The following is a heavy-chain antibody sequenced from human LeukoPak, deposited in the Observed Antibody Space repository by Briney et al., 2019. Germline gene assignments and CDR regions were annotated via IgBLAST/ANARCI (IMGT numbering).Heavy chain of an antibody. D-gene: IGHD6-13*01. V-gene: IGHV1-46*01. CDR3: AKDWSSWYSDNWFDP. CDR2: INPSGGST. CDR1: GYTFTSYY. J-gene: IGHJ5*02. Sequence: ASVKVSCKASGYTFTSYYMHWVRQAPGQGLEWMGIINPSGGSTSYAQKFQGRVTMTRDTSTSTVYMELSSLRAEDTAVYYCAKDWSSWYSDNWFDPWGQGTLVTVSS.